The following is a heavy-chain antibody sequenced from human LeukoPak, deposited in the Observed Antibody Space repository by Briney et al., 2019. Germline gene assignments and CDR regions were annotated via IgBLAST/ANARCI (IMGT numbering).Heavy chain of an antibody. V-gene: IGHV4-31*03. CDR2: IYYSGST. CDR3: ARVVAATPFFDY. Sequence: SETLPLTCTVSGGSISSGGYYWSWIRQHPGKGLEWIGYIYYSGSTYHNPSLKSRVTISVDTSKNQFSLKLSSVTAADTAVYYCARVVAATPFFDYWGQGTLVTVSS. D-gene: IGHD2-15*01. J-gene: IGHJ4*02. CDR1: GGSISSGGYY.